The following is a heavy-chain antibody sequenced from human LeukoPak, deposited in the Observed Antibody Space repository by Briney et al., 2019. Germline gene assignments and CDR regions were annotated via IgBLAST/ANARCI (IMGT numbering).Heavy chain of an antibody. CDR3: ARDLKSYYYYYMDV. Sequence: KPGGSLRLSCAASGFTFSDYYMSWIRQAPGKGLEWVSYISSSGSTIYYADSVKGRFTISRDNAKNSLYLQMNSLRAEDTAVYYCARDLKSYYYYYMDVWGKGTTVTVSS. D-gene: IGHD3-3*01. CDR2: ISSSGSTI. V-gene: IGHV3-11*04. J-gene: IGHJ6*03. CDR1: GFTFSDYY.